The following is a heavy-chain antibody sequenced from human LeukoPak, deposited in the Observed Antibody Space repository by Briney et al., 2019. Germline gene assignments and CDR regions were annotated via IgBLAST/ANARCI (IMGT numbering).Heavy chain of an antibody. Sequence: PSETLSLTCAVYGGSFSGYHWSWIRQPPGKGLEWIGEINHSGSTNYNPSLKSRVTISVDTSKNQFSLKLSSVTAADTAVYYCARGGWSYGSGSYYNYWGQGTLVTVSS. V-gene: IGHV4-34*01. CDR1: GGSFSGYH. D-gene: IGHD3-10*01. CDR3: ARGGWSYGSGSYYNY. CDR2: INHSGST. J-gene: IGHJ4*02.